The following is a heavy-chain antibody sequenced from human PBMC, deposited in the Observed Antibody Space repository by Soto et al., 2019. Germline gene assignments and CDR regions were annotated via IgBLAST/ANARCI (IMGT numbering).Heavy chain of an antibody. CDR2: IHARGST. V-gene: IGHV4-59*01. J-gene: IGHJ5*02. D-gene: IGHD2-15*01. CDR1: GGSIKNYY. CDR3: AKDGHCSSGSCSEGSWFDP. Sequence: SETLSLTCTVSGGSIKNYYWNWIRQPPGKGLEWIGYIHARGSTKYSPSLKSRVTISVDTSNNQFSLRLSSVTAADTGIYYCAKDGHCSSGSCSEGSWFDPWGQGTLVTVSS.